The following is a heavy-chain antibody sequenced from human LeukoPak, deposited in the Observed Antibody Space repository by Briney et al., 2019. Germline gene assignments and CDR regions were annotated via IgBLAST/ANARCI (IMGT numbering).Heavy chain of an antibody. Sequence: GGSLRLSCAVSGLTFSNSWMDWVRQAPGKGLEWVASINPDGNKKYSAGSVKGRFTISRDNAENSLYLQMNSLRVEDTAFYYCARDLAYSRLDYWGQGMLVTVSS. V-gene: IGHV3-7*01. CDR2: INPDGNKK. CDR3: ARDLAYSRLDY. D-gene: IGHD5-18*01. J-gene: IGHJ4*02. CDR1: GLTFSNSW.